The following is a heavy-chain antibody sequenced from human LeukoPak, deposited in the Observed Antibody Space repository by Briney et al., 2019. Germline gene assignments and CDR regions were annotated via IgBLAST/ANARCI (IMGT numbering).Heavy chain of an antibody. CDR2: INHSGST. Sequence: PSETLSLTCAVYGGSFSGYYWSWIRQPPGKGLEWIGEINHSGSTNYNPSLKSRVTISADTSKNQFSLKLTSVTAADTAVYYCARVERLGYEDYWGQGTLVTVSS. CDR1: GGSFSGYY. D-gene: IGHD2-15*01. CDR3: ARVERLGYEDY. V-gene: IGHV4-34*01. J-gene: IGHJ4*02.